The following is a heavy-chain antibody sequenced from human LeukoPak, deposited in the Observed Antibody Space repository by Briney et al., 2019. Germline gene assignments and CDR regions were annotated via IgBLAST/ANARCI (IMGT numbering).Heavy chain of an antibody. Sequence: PSETLSLTCTVSGGSISSSSYYWGWIRQLPGKGLEWIGSIYYSGSTYYNPSLKSRVTISVDTSKNQFSLKLSSVTAADTAVYYCARQKPRQYSYGPYFDYWGQGTLVTVSS. CDR1: GGSISSSSYY. V-gene: IGHV4-39*01. CDR3: ARQKPRQYSYGPYFDY. CDR2: IYYSGST. D-gene: IGHD5-18*01. J-gene: IGHJ4*02.